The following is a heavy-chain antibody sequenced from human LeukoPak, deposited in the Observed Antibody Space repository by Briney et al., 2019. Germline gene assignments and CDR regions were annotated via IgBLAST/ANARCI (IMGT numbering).Heavy chain of an antibody. CDR3: AGDLAPYYGGRAFDI. Sequence: PSETLSLTCTVSGGSISSYYWSWIRQPAGKGLEWIGRIYTSGSTNYNPSLKSRVTMSVDTSKNQFSLKLSSVTAADTAVYYCAGDLAPYYGGRAFDIWGQGTMVTVSS. V-gene: IGHV4-4*07. J-gene: IGHJ3*02. CDR2: IYTSGST. CDR1: GGSISSYY. D-gene: IGHD4-23*01.